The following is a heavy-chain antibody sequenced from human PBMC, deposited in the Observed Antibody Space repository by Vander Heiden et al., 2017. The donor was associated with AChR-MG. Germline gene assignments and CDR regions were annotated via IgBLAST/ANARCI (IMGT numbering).Heavy chain of an antibody. CDR1: GFTFSRYS. Sequence: EVQLVESGGGLVKPGGSLRLSCAASGFTFSRYSMNWVRQAPGKGLEWVSSISSSSSYIYYADSVKGRFTISRDNAKNSLYLQMNSLRAEDTAVYYCARDPTYSSSWYDWFDPWGQGTLVTVSS. CDR2: ISSSSSYI. J-gene: IGHJ5*02. V-gene: IGHV3-21*01. CDR3: ARDPTYSSSWYDWFDP. D-gene: IGHD6-13*01.